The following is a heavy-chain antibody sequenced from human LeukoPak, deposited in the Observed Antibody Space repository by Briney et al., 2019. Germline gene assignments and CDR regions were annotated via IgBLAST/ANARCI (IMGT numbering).Heavy chain of an antibody. V-gene: IGHV3-30*03. J-gene: IGHJ4*02. Sequence: GRSLRLSCAASGFTFSSYGMHWVRQAPGKGLEWVAVISYDGSNKYYADSVKGRFTISRDNSKNTLYLQMNSLRAEDTAVYYCARVPKRHGDPDYWGQGTLVTVSS. CDR3: ARVPKRHGDPDY. D-gene: IGHD4-17*01. CDR2: ISYDGSNK. CDR1: GFTFSSYG.